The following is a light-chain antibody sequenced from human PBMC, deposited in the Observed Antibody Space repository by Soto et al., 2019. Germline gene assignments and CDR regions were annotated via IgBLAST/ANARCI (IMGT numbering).Light chain of an antibody. J-gene: IGKJ5*01. V-gene: IGKV3-20*01. CDR1: QSVSGSY. CDR3: QQYGRPPRAT. Sequence: ENVLTQSPGTLSLSPGERATLSCRASQSVSGSYLAWYQVKPGQAPRLLIYEASSRATGIPDRFSGGGSGTDFTLSISKVEPEDFAVYYWQQYGRPPRATLGQGTRLEIK. CDR2: EAS.